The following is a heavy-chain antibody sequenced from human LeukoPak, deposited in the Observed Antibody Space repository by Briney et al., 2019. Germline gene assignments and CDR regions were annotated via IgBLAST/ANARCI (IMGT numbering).Heavy chain of an antibody. Sequence: GGSLRLSCAVSGFTVSSHYTSWVRHAPGKGLEWVSVIYSGGSTYSADSVKGRFTISRDNSKNTLYLQMNSWRAEDPAVYSCARGTDFDYWGQGTLVTVSS. J-gene: IGHJ4*02. V-gene: IGHV3-66*02. CDR3: ARGTDFDY. D-gene: IGHD3/OR15-3a*01. CDR2: IYSGGST. CDR1: GFTVSSHY.